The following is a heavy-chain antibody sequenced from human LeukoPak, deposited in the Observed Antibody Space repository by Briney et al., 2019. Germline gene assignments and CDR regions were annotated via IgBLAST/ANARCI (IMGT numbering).Heavy chain of an antibody. CDR1: GFTLSRYD. CDR2: IGTASNK. V-gene: IGHV3-13*01. D-gene: IGHD6-13*01. Sequence: GGSLRLPCAAWGFTLSRYDMQCVRHARGKGLEGVSGIGTASNKYYPDFEKDRLTISRENAKTTFHLQMSSLGAGDTAVYYCARGWRGYARSWGALDYWGQGVLVTVSS. J-gene: IGHJ4*02. CDR3: ARGWRGYARSWGALDY.